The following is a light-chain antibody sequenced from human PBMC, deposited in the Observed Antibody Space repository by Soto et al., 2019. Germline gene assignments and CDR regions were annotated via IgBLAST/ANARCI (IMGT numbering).Light chain of an antibody. CDR2: GAS. J-gene: IGKJ2*01. CDR1: QSVSSSSY. Sequence: EIVLTQSPGPLSLSPGERATLSCRASQSVSSSSYLAWYQQKPGQAPRLLIYGASSRATGIPDRFSGSGSGTDFTLTISRLEPEDFAVYYCQQYGSSPSYTFGQGTKLEIK. CDR3: QQYGSSPSYT. V-gene: IGKV3-20*01.